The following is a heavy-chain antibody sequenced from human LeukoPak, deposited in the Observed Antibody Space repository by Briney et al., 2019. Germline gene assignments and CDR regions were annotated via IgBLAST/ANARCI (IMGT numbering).Heavy chain of an antibody. CDR1: GGSISSYY. Sequence: SETLSLTCTVSGGSISSYYWSWIRQPAGKGLEWIGRIYTSGSTNYNPSLKSRVTMSVDTSKNQFSLKPSSVTAADTAVYYCARVKGSGSSWSDAFDIWGQGTMVTVSS. D-gene: IGHD6-13*01. J-gene: IGHJ3*02. V-gene: IGHV4-4*07. CDR3: ARVKGSGSSWSDAFDI. CDR2: IYTSGST.